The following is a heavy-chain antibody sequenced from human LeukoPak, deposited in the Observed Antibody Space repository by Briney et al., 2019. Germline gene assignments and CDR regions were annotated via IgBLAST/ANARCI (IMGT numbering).Heavy chain of an antibody. J-gene: IGHJ4*02. D-gene: IGHD3-22*01. CDR2: ISGSGGST. CDR1: GLSFSSYA. Sequence: GGSLRLSCATSGLSFSSYAMSWVRQAPGKGLEWVSAISGSGGSTYYADSVKGRFTISRDNSKNTLYLQMNSLRAEDTAVYYCAKGGLYYYDSSGPPLWGQGTLVTVSS. CDR3: AKGGLYYYDSSGPPL. V-gene: IGHV3-23*01.